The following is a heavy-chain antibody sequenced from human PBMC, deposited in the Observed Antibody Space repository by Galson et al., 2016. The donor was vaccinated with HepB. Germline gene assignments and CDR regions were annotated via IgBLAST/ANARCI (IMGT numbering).Heavy chain of an antibody. D-gene: IGHD2-2*01. J-gene: IGHJ4*02. CDR3: ARRGIYCSSTSCYADY. CDR2: ISSSSSTI. CDR1: GFTFSSYS. V-gene: IGHV3-48*02. Sequence: SLRLSCAAPGFTFSSYSMNWVRQAPGKGLVWVSYISSSSSTIYYADSVKGRFTISRDNAKNSLYLQMNSLRDEDTAVYYCARRGIYCSSTSCYADYWGQGTLVTVSS.